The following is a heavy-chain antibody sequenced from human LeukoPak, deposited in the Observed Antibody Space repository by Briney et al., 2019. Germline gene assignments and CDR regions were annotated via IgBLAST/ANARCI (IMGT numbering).Heavy chain of an antibody. CDR2: MNPNSGNT. J-gene: IGHJ4*02. D-gene: IGHD3-10*01. CDR1: GYTFTSYD. Sequence: ASVKVSCKASGYTFTSYDINWVRQATGQGLEWMGWMNPNSGNTGYAQKFQGRVTITRNTSISTAYMELSSLRSEDTAVYYCAKDLGRKGINMVRGGIKTPDYWGQGTLVTVSS. CDR3: AKDLGRKGINMVRGGIKTPDY. V-gene: IGHV1-8*03.